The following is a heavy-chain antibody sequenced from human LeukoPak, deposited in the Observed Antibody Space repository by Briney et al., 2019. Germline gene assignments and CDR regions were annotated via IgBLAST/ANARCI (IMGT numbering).Heavy chain of an antibody. V-gene: IGHV1-46*01. CDR1: GYTFTAFY. CDR2: INPSGGST. D-gene: IGHD6-19*01. J-gene: IGHJ4*02. CDR3: ARDGGIAVAPIDY. Sequence: ASVKVSCKASGYTFTAFYMHWVRQAPGQGLEWMGIINPSGGSTSYAQKFQGRVTMTRDTSTSTVYMELSSLRSEDTAVYYCARDGGIAVAPIDYWGQGTLVTVSS.